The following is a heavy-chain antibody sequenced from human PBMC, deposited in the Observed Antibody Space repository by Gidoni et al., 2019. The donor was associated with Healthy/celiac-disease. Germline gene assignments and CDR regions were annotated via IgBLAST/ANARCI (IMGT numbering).Heavy chain of an antibody. D-gene: IGHD3-22*01. J-gene: IGHJ4*02. CDR3: ASTPLLYYDSSGYYEGNFDY. V-gene: IGHV4-39*01. Sequence: QLQLQESGPGLVKPSETLSLTCTVSGCSISSSSYYWGWIRQPPGKGLEWIGSIYYSGSTYYNPSLKSRVTISVDTSKNQFSLKLSSVTAADTAVYYCASTPLLYYDSSGYYEGNFDYWGQGTLVTVSS. CDR1: GCSISSSSYY. CDR2: IYYSGST.